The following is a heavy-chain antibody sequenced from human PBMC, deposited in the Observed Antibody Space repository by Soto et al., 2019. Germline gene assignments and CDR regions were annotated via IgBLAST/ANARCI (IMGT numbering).Heavy chain of an antibody. Sequence: QVQLQQWGAGPLKPSETLSLSCGVSGEALGGYYWSWIRQSSGKGLEWIGQINHSGDTNYNPSLKSRVTLSVDTSENHLSLKLTAVTAADTAVYYCARVSPFYDSLTGRYHYYRVDGWGQGTTVTVSS. V-gene: IGHV4-34*01. D-gene: IGHD3-22*01. J-gene: IGHJ6*02. CDR1: GEALGGYY. CDR3: ARVSPFYDSLTGRYHYYRVDG. CDR2: INHSGDT.